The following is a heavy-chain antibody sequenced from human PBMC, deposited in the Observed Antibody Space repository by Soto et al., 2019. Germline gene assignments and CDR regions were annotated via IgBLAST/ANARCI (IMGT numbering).Heavy chain of an antibody. CDR2: ISRSAGTT. CDR3: AKDRHYYGSGAYSTLDY. D-gene: IGHD3-10*01. CDR1: GFNLSTYA. V-gene: IGHV3-23*01. J-gene: IGHJ4*02. Sequence: GGSLRLSCVVSGFNLSTYAMNWVRQAPGKGLEWVSTISRSAGTTYYADSVKGRFTISRDNSKNTVYLQMNSLRAEDTAVYYCAKDRHYYGSGAYSTLDYWGQGTLVTVSS.